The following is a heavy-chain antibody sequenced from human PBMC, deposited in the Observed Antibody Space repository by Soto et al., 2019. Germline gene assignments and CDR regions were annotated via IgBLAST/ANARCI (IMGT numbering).Heavy chain of an antibody. V-gene: IGHV4-59*01. Sequence: QVQLQESGPGLVKPSETLSLTCTVSGGSISSYYWSWIRQPPGKGLEWIGYIYYSGSTNYNPSLKSRVTISVDTSKNQFSLKLSSVTAADTAVYYCASDAGGRITTRSYYYYYGMDVWGQGTTVTVSS. CDR2: IYYSGST. J-gene: IGHJ6*02. CDR1: GGSISSYY. CDR3: ASDAGGRITTRSYYYYYGMDV. D-gene: IGHD3-22*01.